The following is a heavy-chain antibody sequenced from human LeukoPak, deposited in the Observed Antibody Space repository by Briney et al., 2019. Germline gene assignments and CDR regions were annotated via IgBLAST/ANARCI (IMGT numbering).Heavy chain of an antibody. CDR2: ISSSGSTI. CDR3: ARAAPVEMATIREDY. D-gene: IGHD5-24*01. Sequence: EGSLRLSCAASGFTFSDYYMSWIRQAPGKGLEWVSYISSSGSTIYYADSVKGRFTISRDNAKNSLYLQMNSLRAEDTAVYYCARAAPVEMATIREDYWGQGTLVTVSS. J-gene: IGHJ4*02. CDR1: GFTFSDYY. V-gene: IGHV3-11*01.